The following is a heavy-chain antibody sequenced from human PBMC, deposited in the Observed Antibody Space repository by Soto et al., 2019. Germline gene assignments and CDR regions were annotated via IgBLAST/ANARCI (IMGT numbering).Heavy chain of an antibody. CDR3: ARDLADYYGSGSYYKPPPMDV. V-gene: IGHV1-69*13. D-gene: IGHD3-10*01. CDR2: IIPIFGTA. CDR1: AGTFSSYA. J-gene: IGHJ6*02. Sequence: GXSVKVSCKASAGTFSSYAVSWVRQAPGQGLEWMGGIIPIFGTANYAQKFQGRVTITADESTSTAYMELSSLRSEDTAVYYCARDLADYYGSGSYYKPPPMDVWGQGTTVTVSS.